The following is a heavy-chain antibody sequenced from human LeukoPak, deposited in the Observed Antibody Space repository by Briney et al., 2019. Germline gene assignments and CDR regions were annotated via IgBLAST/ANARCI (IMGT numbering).Heavy chain of an antibody. Sequence: GGSLRLSCAASGFTFSNYWMSWVRQAPGKGLEWVANIKQDGSEKYYVDSLKGRFTISRDNAKNSLYLQMNSLRAEDTAVYYCVKGGPTGDLRSPGRDWWGQGALVTVSS. CDR1: GFTFSNYW. J-gene: IGHJ4*02. V-gene: IGHV3-7*03. D-gene: IGHD7-27*01. CDR3: VKGGPTGDLRSPGRDW. CDR2: IKQDGSEK.